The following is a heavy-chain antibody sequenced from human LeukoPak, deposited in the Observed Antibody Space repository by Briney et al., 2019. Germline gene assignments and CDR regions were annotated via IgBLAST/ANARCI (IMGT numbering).Heavy chain of an antibody. J-gene: IGHJ5*02. CDR3: ASGKYRYGDNWFDP. Sequence: GGSLRLSCSGSGFTFSNYGMHWVRQAPGKGLEYVSGISSYGGSTYYADSVKGRFTISRDNSRNTLYLQMSSLRAEDTAVYFCASGKYRYGDNWFDPWGQGTLVTVSS. CDR2: ISSYGGST. CDR1: GFTFSNYG. V-gene: IGHV3-64D*09. D-gene: IGHD5-18*01.